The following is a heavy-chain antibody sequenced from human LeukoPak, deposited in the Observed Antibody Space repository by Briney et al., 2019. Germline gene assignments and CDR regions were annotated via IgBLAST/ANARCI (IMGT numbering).Heavy chain of an antibody. CDR1: GFTFSSYG. D-gene: IGHD5-18*01. Sequence: GRSLGLSCAASGFTFSSYGMHWVRQAPGKGLEWVAVISYDGSNKYYADSVNGRFTISRDNSKNTLYLQMNSLRAEDTAVYYCAKHRGYSYGSLGMDVWGQGTTVTVSS. J-gene: IGHJ6*02. CDR2: ISYDGSNK. CDR3: AKHRGYSYGSLGMDV. V-gene: IGHV3-30*18.